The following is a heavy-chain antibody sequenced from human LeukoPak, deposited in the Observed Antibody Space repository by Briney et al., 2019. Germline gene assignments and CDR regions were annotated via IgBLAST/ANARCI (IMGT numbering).Heavy chain of an antibody. CDR2: ISFRSGTV. CDR3: ARRSAVAGAFDY. V-gene: IGHV3-48*04. CDR1: GFIFSSYA. Sequence: GGSLRLSCEASGFIFSSYAMNWVRQAPGKGLEWISYISFRSGTVYYADSVQGRFTVSRDNAKNSLYLEMNSLRAEDTAVYYCARRSAVAGAFDYWGQGTLVTVSS. J-gene: IGHJ4*02. D-gene: IGHD6-19*01.